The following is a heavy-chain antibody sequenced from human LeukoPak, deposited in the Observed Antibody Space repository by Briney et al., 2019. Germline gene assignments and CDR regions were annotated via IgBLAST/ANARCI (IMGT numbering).Heavy chain of an antibody. CDR2: IIPIFGTA. V-gene: IGHV1-69*13. J-gene: IGHJ4*02. CDR3: ARGAVVAAFLVGEDY. Sequence: ASVKVSCKASGGTFSSYAISWVRQAPGQGLEWMGGIIPIFGTANYAQKFQGRVTITADESTSTAYMELSSLRSEDTSVYYCARGAVVAAFLVGEDYWGQGTLVTVSA. D-gene: IGHD2-15*01. CDR1: GGTFSSYA.